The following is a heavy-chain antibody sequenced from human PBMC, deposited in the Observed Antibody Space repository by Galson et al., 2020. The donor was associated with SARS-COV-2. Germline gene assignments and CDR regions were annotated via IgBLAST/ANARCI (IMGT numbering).Heavy chain of an antibody. D-gene: IGHD3-10*01. CDR1: GFSLSTSGMR. CDR2: IDWDDDK. Sequence: SGPTLLKPTQTLTLTCTFSGFSLSTSGMRVSWIRQPPGKALEWLARIDWDDDKFYSTSLKTRLTISKDTSKNQVVLTMTNMDPVDTATYYCARTYGSGRSFDYWGQGTLVTVSS. J-gene: IGHJ4*02. CDR3: ARTYGSGRSFDY. V-gene: IGHV2-70*04.